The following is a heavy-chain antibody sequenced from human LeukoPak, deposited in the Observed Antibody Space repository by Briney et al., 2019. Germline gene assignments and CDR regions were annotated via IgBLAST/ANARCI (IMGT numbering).Heavy chain of an antibody. J-gene: IGHJ4*02. Sequence: NPGGSLRLSCAASGFTFGSYSINWVRQAPGKGLEWVSSISSSSRYINYADSVKGRFTISRDNAKNSLYLQMNSLRAEDTAVYYCARDKYSSSSGGFDYWGQGTLVTVSS. D-gene: IGHD6-6*01. CDR3: ARDKYSSSSGGFDY. CDR2: ISSSSRYI. V-gene: IGHV3-21*01. CDR1: GFTFGSYS.